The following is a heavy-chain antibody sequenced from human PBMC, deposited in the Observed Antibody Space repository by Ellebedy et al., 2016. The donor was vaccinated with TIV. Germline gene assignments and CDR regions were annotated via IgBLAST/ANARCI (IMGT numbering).Heavy chain of an antibody. J-gene: IGHJ4*02. CDR1: GFTFSSYG. D-gene: IGHD4-17*01. Sequence: PAGSLRLSCAVSGFTFSSYGMNWVRQARGKGLEWVSYISSSGSPIHYADSVKVRFSISRDNVKNSLYLQMNSLRDEDTAVYYCARDENYGAEVIDYWGQGTLVTVSS. CDR3: ARDENYGAEVIDY. V-gene: IGHV3-48*02. CDR2: ISSSGSPI.